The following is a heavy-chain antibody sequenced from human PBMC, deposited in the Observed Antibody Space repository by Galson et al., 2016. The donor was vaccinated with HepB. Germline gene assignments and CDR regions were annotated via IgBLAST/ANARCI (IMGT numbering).Heavy chain of an antibody. J-gene: IGHJ6*02. D-gene: IGHD6-19*01. Sequence: TCAVYGGSFSGYNWTWIRQPPGKGLEWIGEIHHSGSTNYNPSLKSRVTISVDTSKNQLSLSLRSVTAADTAVYYCARPRSGPVGGNYYMDVWGQGTTVTISS. V-gene: IGHV4-34*01. CDR1: GGSFSGYN. CDR3: ARPRSGPVGGNYYMDV. CDR2: IHHSGST.